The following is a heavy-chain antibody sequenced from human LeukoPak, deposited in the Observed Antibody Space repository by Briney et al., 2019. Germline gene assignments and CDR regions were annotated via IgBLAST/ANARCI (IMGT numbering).Heavy chain of an antibody. J-gene: IGHJ6*04. CDR3: AKDLNYYYYGMDV. V-gene: IGHV3-23*01. CDR1: GFTFSSYA. CDR2: ISGSGGST. Sequence: GGSLRLSCVASGFTFSSYAMSWVRQAPGKGLEWVSVISGSGGSTYYADSVKGRFTISRDKPKNTLYLQMNSLRAEDTAVYYCAKDLNYYYYGMDVWGKGTRSPSPQ.